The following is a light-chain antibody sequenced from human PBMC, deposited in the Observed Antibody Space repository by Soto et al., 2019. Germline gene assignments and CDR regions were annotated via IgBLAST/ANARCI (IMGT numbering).Light chain of an antibody. Sequence: QAVVTQSSSASASLGSSVKLTCTLSSGHSGYIIAWHQQQPGKAPRYLMKLEGSRSYNKGSGVPDRFSGSSSGADRYLTISNLQFEDEADYYCETWDSNTRVFGGGTKLTVL. CDR2: LEGSRSY. CDR3: ETWDSNTRV. J-gene: IGLJ2*01. V-gene: IGLV4-60*02. CDR1: SGHSGYI.